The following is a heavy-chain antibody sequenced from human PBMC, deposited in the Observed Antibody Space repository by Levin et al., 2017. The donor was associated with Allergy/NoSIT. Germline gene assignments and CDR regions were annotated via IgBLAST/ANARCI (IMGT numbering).Heavy chain of an antibody. CDR1: GFTFGDYA. J-gene: IGHJ4*02. CDR3: TRDSPLGSSGYYYVLFDY. CDR2: IRSKAYGGTT. D-gene: IGHD3-22*01. Sequence: GESLKISCPASGFTFGDYAMSWVRQAPGKGLEWVGFIRSKAYGGTTEYAASVKDRFTISRDDSKSIAYLQMNSLKTEDTAVYYCTRDSPLGSSGYYYVLFDYWGQGTLVTVSS. V-gene: IGHV3-49*04.